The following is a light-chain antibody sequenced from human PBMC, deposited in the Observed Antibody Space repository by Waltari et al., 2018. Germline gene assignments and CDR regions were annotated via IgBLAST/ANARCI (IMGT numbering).Light chain of an antibody. CDR2: TNN. CDR3: AAWDDSLRVV. J-gene: IGLJ2*01. Sequence: QSVLTQPPSASGTPGQRVTISCSGSSSNIGINSVYWYQQLPGTAPKLLIYTNNQRPTGVPDRFSGSKSGTSASLAITGLRSEDEADYYCAAWDDSLRVVFGGGTKLTVL. V-gene: IGLV1-47*01. CDR1: SSNIGINS.